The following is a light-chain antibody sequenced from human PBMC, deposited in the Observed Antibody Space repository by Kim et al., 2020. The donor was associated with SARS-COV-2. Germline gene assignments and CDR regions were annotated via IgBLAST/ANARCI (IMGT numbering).Light chain of an antibody. CDR3: SSYTSSSTLV. V-gene: IGLV2-14*03. Sequence: GQSITVTCSGNGGDVGGYNYVTWYQHHPGKAPKLMIYDVSNRPSGVSNRFSGSKSGKTASLTISGLQAEDEADYYCSSYTSSSTLVFGGGTQLTVL. CDR2: DVS. CDR1: GGDVGGYNY. J-gene: IGLJ2*01.